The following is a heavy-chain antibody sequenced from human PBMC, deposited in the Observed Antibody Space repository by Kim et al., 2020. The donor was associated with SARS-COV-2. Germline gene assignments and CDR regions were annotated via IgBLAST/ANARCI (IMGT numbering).Heavy chain of an antibody. V-gene: IGHV3-49*04. D-gene: IGHD3-9*01. CDR1: GFTFGDYA. CDR2: IRSKAYGGTT. Sequence: GGSLRLSCTASGFTFGDYAMSWVRQAPGKGLEWVGFIRSKAYGGTTEYAASVKGRFTISRDDSKSFAYLQMNSLKTEDTAVYYCTRELRYVDWLFRSDYYYYGMDVWGQGTTVTVSS. J-gene: IGHJ6*02. CDR3: TRELRYVDWLFRSDYYYYGMDV.